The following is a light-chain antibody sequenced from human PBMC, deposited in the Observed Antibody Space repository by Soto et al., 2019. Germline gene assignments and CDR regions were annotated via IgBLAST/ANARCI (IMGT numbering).Light chain of an antibody. V-gene: IGLV2-14*01. CDR2: EVT. CDR1: SSDVGGYNY. Sequence: QSALTQPASVSGSPGQSITISCTGTSSDVGGYNYVSWYQQHPGKALKLLNSEVTNRPSGGSNRFSGSKSGNAASLTISGLQAEDEAEYYCSSYCFSYGSIETSATVVFGGGTKLTVL. CDR3: SSYCFSYGSIETSATVV. J-gene: IGLJ2*01.